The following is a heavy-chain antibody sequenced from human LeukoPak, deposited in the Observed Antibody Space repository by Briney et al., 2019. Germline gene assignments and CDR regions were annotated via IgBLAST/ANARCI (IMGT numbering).Heavy chain of an antibody. CDR3: ASSIAAAGILSY. CDR1: GFTFTSSA. V-gene: IGHV1-58*02. Sequence: ASVKVSCKASGFTFTSSAMQWVRQARGQRLEWIGWIVVGSGVTNYAQKFQERVTITRDMSTRTAYMELSSLRSEDTAVYYCASSIAAAGILSYWGQGTLVTVSS. D-gene: IGHD6-13*01. CDR2: IVVGSGVT. J-gene: IGHJ4*02.